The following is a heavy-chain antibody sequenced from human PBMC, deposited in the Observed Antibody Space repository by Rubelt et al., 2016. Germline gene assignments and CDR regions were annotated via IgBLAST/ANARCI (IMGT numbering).Heavy chain of an antibody. CDR2: IHQHASEK. Sequence: EVQVVESGGGLAQPGGSLRLSCTTTGFTFSDYWMSWVRQAPGKGLEWVAHIHQHASEKYYGDPVRGRFTISRDTTKNSLDLQMDSLRAEDTAVYYGVGDSMTTVRTHGVGFDYWGQGALVSVSS. CDR1: GFTFSDYW. CDR3: VGDSMTTVRTHGVGFDY. D-gene: IGHD4-17*01. J-gene: IGHJ4*02. V-gene: IGHV3-7*01.